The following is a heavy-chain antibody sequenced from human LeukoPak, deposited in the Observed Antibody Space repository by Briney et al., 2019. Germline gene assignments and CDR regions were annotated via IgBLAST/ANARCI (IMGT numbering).Heavy chain of an antibody. D-gene: IGHD3-10*01. CDR3: ARATGYYYGSGSYFDY. J-gene: IGHJ4*02. CDR2: IYSSGST. CDR1: GGSISSYY. Sequence: SETLSLTCTVSGGSISSYYGSWIRQPAGKGLEWIGRIYSSGSTNYNPSLKSRVTMSVDTSKNQFSLKLSSVTAADTAVYYCARATGYYYGSGSYFDYWGQGTLVTVSS. V-gene: IGHV4-4*07.